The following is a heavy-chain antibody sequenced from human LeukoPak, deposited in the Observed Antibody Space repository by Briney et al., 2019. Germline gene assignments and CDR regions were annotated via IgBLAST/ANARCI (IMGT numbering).Heavy chain of an antibody. CDR3: ARNDILTADDY. D-gene: IGHD3-9*01. CDR1: GYTFTGYY. J-gene: IGHJ4*02. V-gene: IGHV1-2*02. CDR2: INPNSGGT. Sequence: ASVKVSCKASGYTFTGYYMHWVRQAPGQGLEWMGWINPNSGGTNYAQRFQGRVTMTRDTSITTAYMKLGRLTSDDTAVYYCARNDILTADDYWGQGTLVTVSS.